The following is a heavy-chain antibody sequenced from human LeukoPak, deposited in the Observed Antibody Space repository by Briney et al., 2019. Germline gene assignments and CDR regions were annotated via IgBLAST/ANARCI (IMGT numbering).Heavy chain of an antibody. J-gene: IGHJ4*02. Sequence: ASVKVSCKASGYTFTSYDINWVRQATGQGLEWMGWMNPNSGETGYAQKFQARVTITRNTSINTAYMELSSLRSEDTAVYYCARGGRVAARPGDYWGQGTLVTVSS. CDR3: ARGGRVAARPGDY. CDR2: MNPNSGET. CDR1: GYTFTSYD. V-gene: IGHV1-8*01. D-gene: IGHD6-25*01.